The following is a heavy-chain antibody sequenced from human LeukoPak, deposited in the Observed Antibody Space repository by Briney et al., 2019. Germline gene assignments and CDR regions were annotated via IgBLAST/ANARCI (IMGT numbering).Heavy chain of an antibody. D-gene: IGHD2-8*01. CDR2: INHSGST. J-gene: IGHJ4*02. CDR1: GGSFSGYY. CDR3: ARWRGTSIVLMVYALSYFDY. V-gene: IGHV4-34*01. Sequence: SETLSLTCAVYGGSFSGYYWSWIRQPPGKGLEWIGEINHSGSTNYNPSLKSRVTISVDTSKNQFSLKLSSVTAADTAVYYCARWRGTSIVLMVYALSYFDYWGQGTLVTVSS.